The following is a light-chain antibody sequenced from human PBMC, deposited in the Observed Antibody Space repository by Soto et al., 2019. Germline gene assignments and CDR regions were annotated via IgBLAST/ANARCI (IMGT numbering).Light chain of an antibody. CDR3: QQRNNWPWT. Sequence: DNVFTQSPDTLSLSPGERATLSCRASQSVSTYLAWYQQKPGQGPRLLIYDASNRATGIPARFSGSGSGTDFTFTISSFEPEDFAVYYCQQRNNWPWTFGQGTKVDIK. V-gene: IGKV3-11*01. CDR2: DAS. J-gene: IGKJ1*01. CDR1: QSVSTY.